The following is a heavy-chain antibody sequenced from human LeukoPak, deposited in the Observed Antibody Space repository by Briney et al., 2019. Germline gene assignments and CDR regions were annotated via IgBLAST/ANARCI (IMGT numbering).Heavy chain of an antibody. J-gene: IGHJ6*02. CDR3: AREYCGGDCYDPYYYGMDV. CDR2: IIPIFGTA. CDR1: GGTFSSYA. D-gene: IGHD2-21*02. Sequence: ASVKVSCKASGGTFSSYAISWVRQAPGQGLEWMGGIIPIFGTANCAQKFQGRVTITADESTSTAYMELSSLRSEDTAVYYCAREYCGGDCYDPYYYGMDVWGQGTTVTVSS. V-gene: IGHV1-69*13.